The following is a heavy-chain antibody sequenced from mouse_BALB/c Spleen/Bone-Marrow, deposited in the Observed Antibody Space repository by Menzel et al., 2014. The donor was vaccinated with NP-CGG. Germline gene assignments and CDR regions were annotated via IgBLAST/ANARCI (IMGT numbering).Heavy chain of an antibody. CDR1: GYTFTDYA. J-gene: IGHJ3*01. D-gene: IGHD1-1*01. V-gene: IGHV1-67*01. Sequence: VQLQQSGPELVRPGVSVKISCKGSGYTFTDYAMHWVKQSHAKSLEWIGVISTYXGNTNYNQKFKGKATMTVDKSSSTAYMELARLTSGDSAIYYCARGYYGSSYLFAYWGQGTLVTVSA. CDR2: ISTYXGNT. CDR3: ARGYYGSSYLFAY.